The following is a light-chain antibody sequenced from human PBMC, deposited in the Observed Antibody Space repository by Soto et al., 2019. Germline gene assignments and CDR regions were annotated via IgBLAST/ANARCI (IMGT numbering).Light chain of an antibody. Sequence: DIQMTQSPSSLSASVGDRVTITCRASQTVRTYLNWYQQKPGKAPTLLVYAASTLESAVPPRFSGAGSETDFTLTISGLQPEDLATYYCQQTFSTPITFGQGTRLE. CDR1: QTVRTY. CDR3: QQTFSTPIT. V-gene: IGKV1-39*01. J-gene: IGKJ5*01. CDR2: AAS.